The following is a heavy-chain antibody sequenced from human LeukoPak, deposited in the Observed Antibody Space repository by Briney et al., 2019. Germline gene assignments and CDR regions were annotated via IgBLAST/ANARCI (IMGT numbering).Heavy chain of an antibody. V-gene: IGHV3-64*01. J-gene: IGHJ4*02. CDR3: ARDGKATNDY. CDR1: GFTFSGYA. CDR2: ISCDGGSI. Sequence: GGSLRLSCAASGFTFSGYAMQWVRQAPGKRPEYVSGISCDGGSIHYASSVKGRFTTSRDNSKNTLYLQMGSLRAEDMAVYYCARDGKATNDYWGQGTLVTVSS. D-gene: IGHD5-24*01.